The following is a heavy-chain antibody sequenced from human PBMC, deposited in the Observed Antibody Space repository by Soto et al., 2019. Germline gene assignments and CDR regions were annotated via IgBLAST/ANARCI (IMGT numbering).Heavy chain of an antibody. Sequence: LRLSCAASGFTFSSYAMSWVRQATGKGLEWVSAISGSGGSTYYADSVKGRFTISRDNSKNTLYLQMNSLRAEDTAVYYCAKDSLRNDFWSGYYDYWGQGTLVTVSS. CDR2: ISGSGGST. CDR1: GFTFSSYA. J-gene: IGHJ4*02. D-gene: IGHD3-3*01. CDR3: AKDSLRNDFWSGYYDY. V-gene: IGHV3-23*01.